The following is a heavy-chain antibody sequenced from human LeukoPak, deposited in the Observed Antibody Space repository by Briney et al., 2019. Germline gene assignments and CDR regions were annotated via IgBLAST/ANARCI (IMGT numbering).Heavy chain of an antibody. CDR3: ASHPITMIVAPDY. Sequence: SETLSLTCTVSGGSVSSGSYYWSWIRQPPGKGLEWIGYIYYSGSINYNPSLKSRVTISVDTSKNQFSLKLSSVTAADTAVYYCASHPITMIVAPDYWGQGTLVTVSS. CDR2: IYYSGSI. J-gene: IGHJ4*02. V-gene: IGHV4-61*01. CDR1: GGSVSSGSYY. D-gene: IGHD3-22*01.